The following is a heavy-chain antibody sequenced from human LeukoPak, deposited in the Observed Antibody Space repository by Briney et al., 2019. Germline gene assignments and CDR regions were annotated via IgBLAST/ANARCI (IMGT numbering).Heavy chain of an antibody. CDR3: AREDY. Sequence: GRSLRLSCAASGFTFSSYAMHWVRQAPGKGLEWVAVISYDGSNKYYADSVKGRFTISRDNSKNTLYLQMNSLRAEDTAVYYCAREDYWGQGTLVTVSS. V-gene: IGHV3-30*04. CDR1: GFTFSSYA. J-gene: IGHJ4*02. CDR2: ISYDGSNK.